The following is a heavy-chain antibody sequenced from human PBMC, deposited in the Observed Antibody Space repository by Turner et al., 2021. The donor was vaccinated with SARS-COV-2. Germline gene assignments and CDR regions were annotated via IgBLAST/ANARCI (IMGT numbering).Heavy chain of an antibody. J-gene: IGHJ6*02. CDR2: FAPEEGEA. V-gene: IGHV1-24*01. CDR1: GYTRIDLS. Sequence: QDQPVQPGAEAKKPAASVNVACKASGYTRIDLSGHGVRQAPGKGRGWMGGFAPEEGEAIYAQKFQGSVTMTEATSTDTAYMELTSLSSEDTAVYYFATAAANYYDSSGSKGFYYYYYGLDDWGQGTTVTVSS. D-gene: IGHD3-22*01. CDR3: ATAAANYYDSSGSKGFYYYYYGLDD.